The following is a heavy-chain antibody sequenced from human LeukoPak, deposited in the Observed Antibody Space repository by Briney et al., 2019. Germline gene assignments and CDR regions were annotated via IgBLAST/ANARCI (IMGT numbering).Heavy chain of an antibody. CDR1: GYTFTGYY. Sequence: ASVKVSCKASGYTFTGYYMHWVRQAPGQGLEWMGWINPNSGVTNYAQKFQGRVTMTRDTSISTAYMELSRLRSDDTAVYYCAREMTTVTYYFDYWGQGTLVTVSS. D-gene: IGHD4-17*01. J-gene: IGHJ4*02. CDR3: AREMTTVTYYFDY. CDR2: INPNSGVT. V-gene: IGHV1-2*02.